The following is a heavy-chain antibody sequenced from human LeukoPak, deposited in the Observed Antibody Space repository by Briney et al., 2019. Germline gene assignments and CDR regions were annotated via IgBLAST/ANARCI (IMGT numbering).Heavy chain of an antibody. CDR1: GGSISSYY. Sequence: SETLSLTCTVSGGSISSYYWSWIRQPPGKGLEWIGYIYTSGSTYYNPSLKSRVTISVDTSKNQFSLKLSSVTAADTAVYYCARAPRRDWFDPWGQGTLVTVSS. V-gene: IGHV4-4*09. J-gene: IGHJ5*02. CDR2: IYTSGST. CDR3: ARAPRRDWFDP.